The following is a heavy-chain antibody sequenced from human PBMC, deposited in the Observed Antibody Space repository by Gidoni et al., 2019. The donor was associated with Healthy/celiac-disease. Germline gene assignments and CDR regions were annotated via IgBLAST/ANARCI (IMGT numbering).Heavy chain of an antibody. CDR2: ISAYNGNT. CDR1: GYIFTSYG. J-gene: IGHJ4*02. V-gene: IGHV1-18*01. CDR3: ARDRGDYGDYIPFDY. D-gene: IGHD4-17*01. Sequence: VQLVQSGAEVKKPGASVTVSCQSSGYIFTSYGIRWVRQAPGQGLEWMGWISAYNGNTNYAQKVQGRVTMTTDTSTSKAYMELRSLRSDDTAVYYCARDRGDYGDYIPFDYWGQGTLVTVSS.